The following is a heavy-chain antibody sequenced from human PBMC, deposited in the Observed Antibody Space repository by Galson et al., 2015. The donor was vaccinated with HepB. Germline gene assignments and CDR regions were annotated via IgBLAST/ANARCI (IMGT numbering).Heavy chain of an antibody. CDR1: GGTFSSYA. D-gene: IGHD4-17*01. J-gene: IGHJ5*02. CDR3: ARSDYGDYASWFDP. CDR2: IIPIFGTA. V-gene: IGHV1-69*01. Sequence: SCKASGGTFSSYAISWVRQAPGQGLEWMGGIIPIFGTANYAQKFQGRVTITADESTSTAYMELSSLRSEDTAVYYCARSDYGDYASWFDPWGQGTLVTVSS.